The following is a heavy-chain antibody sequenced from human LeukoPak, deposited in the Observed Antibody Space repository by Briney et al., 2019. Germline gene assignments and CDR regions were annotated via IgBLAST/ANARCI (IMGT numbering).Heavy chain of an antibody. CDR1: KFSFSSYW. V-gene: IGHV3-74*01. D-gene: IGHD2-21*01. CDR3: ARSKGGAHTGDFDL. CDR2: ITPDGSST. Sequence: GGSLRLSCAASKFSFSSYWMHWVRQAPGKGLVWVSRITPDGSSTNSADSVKGRFTISRDNAKNTLYLQMNTLSADDTAVYYCARSKGGAHTGDFDLWGRGTLVTVSS. J-gene: IGHJ2*01.